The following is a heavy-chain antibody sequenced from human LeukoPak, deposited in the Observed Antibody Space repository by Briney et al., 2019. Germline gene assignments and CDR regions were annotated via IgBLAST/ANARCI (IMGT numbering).Heavy chain of an antibody. J-gene: IGHJ4*02. V-gene: IGHV3-21*01. CDR1: GFTFRNYN. CDR2: ISSGSTYV. Sequence: GGSLRLSCAASGFTFRNYNMHWVRQAPGKGLEWVSAISSGSTYVYYADSVKGRFTISRDNAKKSLYLQMNSLRAEDTAVYYCAKAIYYDSSGYSDYWGQGTLVTVSS. D-gene: IGHD3-22*01. CDR3: AKAIYYDSSGYSDY.